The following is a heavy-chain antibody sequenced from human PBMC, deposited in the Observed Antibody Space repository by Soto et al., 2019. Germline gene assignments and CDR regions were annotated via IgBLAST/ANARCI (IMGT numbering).Heavy chain of an antibody. Sequence: LSLAGAVSSDSSNNGCYCWTWIRHQPGRGLEWVGHIYHTGRTFYNPSLESRLSLSGDTSKSHCSLRLTSVTAADTAFYCCSRNYGGNSAYFSWGQRTLVTVSS. D-gene: IGHD2-21*02. J-gene: IGHJ5*02. CDR3: SRNYGGNSAYFS. V-gene: IGHV4-31*11. CDR1: SDSSNNGCYC. CDR2: IYHTGRT.